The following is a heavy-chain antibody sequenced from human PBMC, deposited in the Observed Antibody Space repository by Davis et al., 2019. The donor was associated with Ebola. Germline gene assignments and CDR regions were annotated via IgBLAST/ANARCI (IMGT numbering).Heavy chain of an antibody. CDR3: ARESHDFLWGSYLPYFDL. Sequence: PGGSLRLSCAASGFIFSAYAMHWVRQAPGKGLEWVAVIWFDGSYKYYADSVKGRFTISRDDSKNTLYLQMNSLRAEDTAVYYCARESHDFLWGSYLPYFDLWGQGTLVTVSS. CDR2: IWFDGSYK. D-gene: IGHD3-16*02. CDR1: GFIFSAYA. J-gene: IGHJ4*02. V-gene: IGHV3-33*01.